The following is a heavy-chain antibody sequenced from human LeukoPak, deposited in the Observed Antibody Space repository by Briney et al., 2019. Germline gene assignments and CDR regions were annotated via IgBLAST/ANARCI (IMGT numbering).Heavy chain of an antibody. CDR3: AKGYSSSWTNYYYYYYMDV. V-gene: IGHV3-23*01. D-gene: IGHD6-13*01. Sequence: GGSLRLSCPASGFTFSSYAMSWVRQAPGKGLEWVSAISGSGGSTYYADSVKGRFTISRDNSKNTLYLQMNSLRAEDTAVYYCAKGYSSSWTNYYYYYYMDVWGKGTTVTVSS. J-gene: IGHJ6*03. CDR1: GFTFSSYA. CDR2: ISGSGGST.